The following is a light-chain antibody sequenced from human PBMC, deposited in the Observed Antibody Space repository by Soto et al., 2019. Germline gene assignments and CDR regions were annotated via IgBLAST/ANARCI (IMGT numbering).Light chain of an antibody. CDR1: QSISSSY. CDR3: QQYSSWPLS. Sequence: EIVMTQSPATLSVSPGERATLSCRASQSISSSYFAWYQQKPGQAPRLLIYDASNRATGTPARFSGSGSGTEFTLTISSLQPEDFAVYYCQQYSSWPLSFGGGTKVDNK. V-gene: IGKV3D-15*01. CDR2: DAS. J-gene: IGKJ4*01.